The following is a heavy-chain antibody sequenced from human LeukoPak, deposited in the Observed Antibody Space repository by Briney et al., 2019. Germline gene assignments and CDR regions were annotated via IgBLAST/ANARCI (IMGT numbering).Heavy chain of an antibody. CDR2: INHSGST. D-gene: IGHD5-18*01. CDR1: GGSFSGYY. CDR3: ARVSSFPPHSYYYYYYYMDV. V-gene: IGHV4-34*01. J-gene: IGHJ6*03. Sequence: SETLSLTCAVYGGSFSGYYWSWIRQPPGKGLEWIGEINHSGSTNYNPSLKSRVTISVDTSKNQFSLKLSSVTAADTAVYYCARVSSFPPHSYYYYYYYMDVWGKGTTVTVSS.